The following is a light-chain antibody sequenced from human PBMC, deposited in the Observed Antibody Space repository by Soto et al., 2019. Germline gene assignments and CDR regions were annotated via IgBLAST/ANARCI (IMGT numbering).Light chain of an antibody. CDR1: SSDVGGNNY. Sequence: QSALTQPASVSGSPGQSITISCTGTSSDVGGNNYVSWYQQHSGKAPKLMIYEVTNRPSGVSNRFSGSKSGNTASLTISGLQAEDEADYYCSSYTSSSTLSYVFGTGTKLTVL. CDR3: SSYTSSSTLSYV. V-gene: IGLV2-14*01. CDR2: EVT. J-gene: IGLJ1*01.